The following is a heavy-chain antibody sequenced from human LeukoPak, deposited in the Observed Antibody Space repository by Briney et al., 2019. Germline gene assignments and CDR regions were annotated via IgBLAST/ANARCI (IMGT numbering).Heavy chain of an antibody. CDR3: ARARLWFGVQFGCMDV. Sequence: PSETLSLTCAVYGGSFSGYYWSWIRQPPGKGLEWIGEINHSGSTNYNPSLKGRVTISVDTSKNQFSLKLSSVTAADTAVYYCARARLWFGVQFGCMDVWGKGTTVTVSS. V-gene: IGHV4-34*01. J-gene: IGHJ6*04. D-gene: IGHD3-10*01. CDR2: INHSGST. CDR1: GGSFSGYY.